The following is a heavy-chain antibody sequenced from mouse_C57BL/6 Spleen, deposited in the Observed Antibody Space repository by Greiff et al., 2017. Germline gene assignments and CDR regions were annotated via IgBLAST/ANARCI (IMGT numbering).Heavy chain of an antibody. CDR1: GYTFTSYW. V-gene: IGHV1-50*01. J-gene: IGHJ4*01. CDR3: ARWGRGYY. Sequence: QVQLQQPGAELVKPGASVKLSCKASGYTFTSYWMQWVKQRPGQGLEWIGEIDPSDSYTNYNQKFKGKATLTVDTSSSTAYMQLSSLTSEDSAVYYCARWGRGYYWGQGTSVTVSS. CDR2: IDPSDSYT.